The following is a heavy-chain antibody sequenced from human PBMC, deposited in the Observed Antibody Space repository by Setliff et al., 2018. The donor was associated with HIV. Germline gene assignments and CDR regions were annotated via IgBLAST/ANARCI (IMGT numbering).Heavy chain of an antibody. CDR3: AREITYDYVWGSFRQGAFDI. D-gene: IGHD3-16*01. Sequence: SETLSLTCTVSGGSISSYYWGWIRQPPGKGLEWIGYIYYSGSTNYNPSLKSRVTISVDTSRNHFSLELISVTAADTAVYYCAREITYDYVWGSFRQGAFDIWGQGTLVTVSS. V-gene: IGHV4-59*01. J-gene: IGHJ3*02. CDR1: GGSISSYY. CDR2: IYYSGST.